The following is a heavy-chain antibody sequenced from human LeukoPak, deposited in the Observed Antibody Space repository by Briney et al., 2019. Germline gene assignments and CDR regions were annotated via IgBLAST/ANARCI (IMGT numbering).Heavy chain of an antibody. Sequence: SQTLSLTCAISGDSVSSNSAAWNWIRQSPSRGLEWLGRTYYRSKWYNDYAVSVKSRITINPDTSKNQFSLQLNSVTPEDTAVYYCARAGGGYCSGGSCYSYYYYYGMDVWDQGTTVTVSS. J-gene: IGHJ6*02. CDR2: TYYRSKWYN. CDR1: GDSVSSNSAA. CDR3: ARAGGGYCSGGSCYSYYYYYGMDV. V-gene: IGHV6-1*01. D-gene: IGHD2-15*01.